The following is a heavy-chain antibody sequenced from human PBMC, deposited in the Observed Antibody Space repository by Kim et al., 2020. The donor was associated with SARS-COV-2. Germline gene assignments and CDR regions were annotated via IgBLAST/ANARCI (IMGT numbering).Heavy chain of an antibody. D-gene: IGHD6-6*01. J-gene: IGHJ4*02. CDR2: ISTSGSTV. CDR1: AFTFSSYE. Sequence: GGSLRLSCAASAFTFSSYEMNWVRQAPGKGLEWLSYISTSGSTVYYADSVRGRFTISRDNAKNSLYLQMNSLRAEDTAVYYCARGHRKLRPGYWGQGTLVTVSS. CDR3: ARGHRKLRPGY. V-gene: IGHV3-48*03.